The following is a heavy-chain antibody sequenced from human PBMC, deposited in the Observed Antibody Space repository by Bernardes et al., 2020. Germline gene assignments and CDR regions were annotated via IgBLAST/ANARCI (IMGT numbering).Heavy chain of an antibody. V-gene: IGHV3-20*04. J-gene: IGHJ6*04. D-gene: IGHD4-17*01. CDR2: ISWNGSTA. CDR1: GYTFTFDDYG. CDR3: ARDWGDYAGSRKFSTYGMDV. Sequence: GGSLRLSCAASGYTFTFDDYGMSRVRLAPGKGLEWVSGISWNGSTAGYADAVKGRFTISRDNAKNTLYLEMNSLIIEDTALYYCARDWGDYAGSRKFSTYGMDVWGKGTTVTVTS.